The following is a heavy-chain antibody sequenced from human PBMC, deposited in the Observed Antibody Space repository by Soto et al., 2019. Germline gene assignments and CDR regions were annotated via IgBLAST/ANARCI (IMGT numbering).Heavy chain of an antibody. CDR1: GYTFSNYF. J-gene: IGHJ4*02. V-gene: IGHV1-46*03. CDR3: VRDRSMAATDY. CDR2: INPSGGYT. D-gene: IGHD6-25*01. Sequence: QVQLVQSGAEVKKPGASTKVSCKASGYTFSNYFMHWVRQAPGQGLEWMGMINPSGGYTSYAQKVQSRVTMTRDMSTSTVYLELSSLRSEDTAVYYCVRDRSMAATDYWGQGTLVTVSP.